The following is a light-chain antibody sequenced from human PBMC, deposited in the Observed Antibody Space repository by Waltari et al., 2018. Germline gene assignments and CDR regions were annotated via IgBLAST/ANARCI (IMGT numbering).Light chain of an antibody. CDR3: QQYYGWPQS. J-gene: IGKJ4*01. Sequence: RVMTQSPATLSVSPGERATLSCRASRSVSNNLAWDQQKPGQAPRLLIYAASTRATGIPARFSGSGSGTEFTLTISSLQSEDFAIYYCQQYYGWPQSFGGGTKVEIK. CDR2: AAS. CDR1: RSVSNN. V-gene: IGKV3-15*01.